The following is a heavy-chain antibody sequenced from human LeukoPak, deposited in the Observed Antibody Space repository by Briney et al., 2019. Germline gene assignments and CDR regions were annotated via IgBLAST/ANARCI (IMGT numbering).Heavy chain of an antibody. D-gene: IGHD3-22*01. CDR3: AKDATTYYYDSSGYHFDY. CDR2: IRYDGSNK. CDR1: GFPFSRYG. J-gene: IGHJ4*02. V-gene: IGHV3-30*02. Sequence: GGSLRLSCAASGFPFSRYGMHWVRQAPGKGLEWVAFIRYDGSNKYYADSVKGRFTISRDNSKNTLYLQMNSLRAEDTAVYYCAKDATTYYYDSSGYHFDYWGQGTLVTVSS.